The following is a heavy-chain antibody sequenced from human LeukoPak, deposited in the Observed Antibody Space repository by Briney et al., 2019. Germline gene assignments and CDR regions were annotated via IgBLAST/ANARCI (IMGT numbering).Heavy chain of an antibody. V-gene: IGHV4-59*01. Sequence: SETLSLTCTVSGGSISGYYWSWLRQPPGKGLEWIGYIYNSGNTIYNPSLKSRVTISIDTSRKQFSLKLSSVTAADTAVYYCARDVYCINGVCYSAFDIWGQGTMVSVSS. CDR3: ARDVYCINGVCYSAFDI. D-gene: IGHD2-8*01. J-gene: IGHJ3*02. CDR1: GGSISGYY. CDR2: IYNSGNT.